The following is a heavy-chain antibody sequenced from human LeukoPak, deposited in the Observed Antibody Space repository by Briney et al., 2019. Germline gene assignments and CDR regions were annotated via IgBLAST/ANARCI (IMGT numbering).Heavy chain of an antibody. CDR3: ARGRGVVRGVIPQGYFDY. CDR1: GYSISSDYY. CDR2: IYNSGST. J-gene: IGHJ4*02. Sequence: SETLSLTCTVSGYSISSDYYCCLGRQPAGKGQGWGGIIYNSGSTYYNPSLKSRVTMSVNTSKNQFSLKLSSVTAADTAVYYCARGRGVVRGVIPQGYFDYWGQGTLVPVSP. V-gene: IGHV4-38-2*02. D-gene: IGHD3-10*01.